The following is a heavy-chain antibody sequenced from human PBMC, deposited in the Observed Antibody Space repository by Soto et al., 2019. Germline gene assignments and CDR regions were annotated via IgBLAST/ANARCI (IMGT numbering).Heavy chain of an antibody. V-gene: IGHV4-4*02. CDR2: IYHSGST. D-gene: IGHD6-13*01. CDR1: GGSISSSNW. J-gene: IGHJ4*02. Sequence: QVQLQESGPGLVKPSGTLSLTCAVSGGSISSSNWWSWVRQPPGKGLEWIGEIYHSGSTNYNPSLQGRVTRSVDKSKNQFPRKLSSVTAADPAVYYCARAAMGGSSWPFDYWGQGTLVTVSS. CDR3: ARAAMGGSSWPFDY.